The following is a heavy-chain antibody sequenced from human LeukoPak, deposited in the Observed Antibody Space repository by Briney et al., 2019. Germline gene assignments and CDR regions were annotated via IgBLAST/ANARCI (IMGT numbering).Heavy chain of an antibody. CDR3: ARGASNSGYDSEYYFDY. D-gene: IGHD5-12*01. CDR2: ISSSGSTI. Sequence: PGGSLRLSCAASRFTFSDCAMSWVRQAPGKGLEWVSYISSSGSTIYYADSVKGRFTISRDNAKNSLYLQTNSLRAEDTAVYYCARGASNSGYDSEYYFDYWGQGTLVTVSS. J-gene: IGHJ4*02. CDR1: RFTFSDCA. V-gene: IGHV3-11*01.